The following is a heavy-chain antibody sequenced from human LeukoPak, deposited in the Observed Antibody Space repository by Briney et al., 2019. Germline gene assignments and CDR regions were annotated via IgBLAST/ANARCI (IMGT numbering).Heavy chain of an antibody. V-gene: IGHV6-1*01. J-gene: IGHJ4*02. CDR3: ARAASSGSYTGEIFDY. Sequence: SQTLSLTCAISGDSVSSNSAAWNWIRQSPSRGLEWLGRTYYRSKWYNDYAVSVKSRIIINPDTSKNQFSLQLNSVTPEDTAVYYCARAASSGSYTGEIFDYWGQGTRVTVSS. CDR1: GDSVSSNSAA. D-gene: IGHD1-26*01. CDR2: TYYRSKWYN.